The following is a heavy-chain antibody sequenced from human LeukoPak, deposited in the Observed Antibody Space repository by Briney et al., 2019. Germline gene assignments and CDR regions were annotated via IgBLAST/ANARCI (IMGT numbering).Heavy chain of an antibody. CDR2: IHSSSETI. CDR3: AKDEDIVVVPAAIGPFDY. CDR1: GFSISLYT. V-gene: IGHV3-48*04. Sequence: GGSLRLSCEASGFSISLYTMNWVRQAPGKGLEWVSYIHSSSETIYYGDSVKGRFTISRDNGKNSLYLQMNSLGVEDTAVYYCAKDEDIVVVPAAIGPFDYWGQGTLVTVSS. D-gene: IGHD2-2*02. J-gene: IGHJ4*02.